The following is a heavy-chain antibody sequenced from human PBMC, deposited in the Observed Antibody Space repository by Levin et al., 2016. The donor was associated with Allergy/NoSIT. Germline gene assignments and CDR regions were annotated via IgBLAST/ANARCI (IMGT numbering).Heavy chain of an antibody. Sequence: SVKVSCKASGFTFTSSAMQWVRQARGQRLEWIGWIVVGSGNTNYAQKFQERVTITRDMSTSTAYMELSSLRSEDTAVYYCAASHDSSGYPADYWGQGTLVTVSS. CDR1: GFTFTSSA. D-gene: IGHD3-22*01. V-gene: IGHV1-58*02. CDR3: AASHDSSGYPADY. CDR2: IVVGSGNT. J-gene: IGHJ4*02.